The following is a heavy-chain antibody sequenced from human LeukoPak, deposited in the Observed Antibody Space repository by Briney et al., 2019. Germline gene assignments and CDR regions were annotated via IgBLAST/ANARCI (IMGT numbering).Heavy chain of an antibody. Sequence: ASVKVSCKASGYTFTSYGISWVRQAPGQGPEWMGWISAYDGNTNYAQKLQGRVTMTTDTSTSTAYMELRSLRSDDTAVYYCASDHGIAVAGNYFDYWGQGTLVTVSS. J-gene: IGHJ4*02. D-gene: IGHD6-19*01. CDR1: GYTFTSYG. V-gene: IGHV1-18*01. CDR2: ISAYDGNT. CDR3: ASDHGIAVAGNYFDY.